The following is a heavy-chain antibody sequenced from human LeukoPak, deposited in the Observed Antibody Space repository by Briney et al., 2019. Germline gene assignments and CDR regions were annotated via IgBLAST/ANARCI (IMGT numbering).Heavy chain of an antibody. CDR3: ASYYGDYVNFDY. J-gene: IGHJ4*02. CDR1: GYTLTELS. CDR2: FDPEDGET. D-gene: IGHD4-17*01. V-gene: IGHV1-24*01. Sequence: GASVKVSCKVSGYTLTELSMHWVRQAPGKGLEWMGGFDPEDGETIYAQKFQGRVTMTEDTSTGTAYMELSSLRSEDTAVYYCASYYGDYVNFDYWGQGTLVTVSS.